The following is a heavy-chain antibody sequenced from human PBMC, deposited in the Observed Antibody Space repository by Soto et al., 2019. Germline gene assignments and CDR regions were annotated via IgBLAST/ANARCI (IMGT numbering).Heavy chain of an antibody. D-gene: IGHD1-1*01. CDR3: ARDLWVEPELYYYGMDV. Sequence: PSETLSLTCTVSGDSISSADYYWSWIRQTPGKGLEWIGHIFYSGTTYYNPSLKSRLTISLDTSKNHFSLRLTSVTAADTAVYYCARDLWVEPELYYYGMDVWGQGTTVTVSS. CDR1: GDSISSADYY. CDR2: IFYSGTT. V-gene: IGHV4-30-4*01. J-gene: IGHJ6*02.